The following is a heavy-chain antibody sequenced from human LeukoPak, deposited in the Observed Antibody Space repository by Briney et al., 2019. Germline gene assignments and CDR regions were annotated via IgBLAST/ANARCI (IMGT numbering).Heavy chain of an antibody. Sequence: SETLSLTCTVSGYSISSGYYWGWIRQPPGKGLEWIGSIYHSGSTYYNPSLKSRVTISVDTSKNQFSLELSSVTAADTAVYYCARATVAAAAPGGYWGQGTLVTVSS. V-gene: IGHV4-38-2*02. J-gene: IGHJ4*02. CDR3: ARATVAAAAPGGY. CDR2: IYHSGST. D-gene: IGHD6-13*01. CDR1: GYSISSGYY.